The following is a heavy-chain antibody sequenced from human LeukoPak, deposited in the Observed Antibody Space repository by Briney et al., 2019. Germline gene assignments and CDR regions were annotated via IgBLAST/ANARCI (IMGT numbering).Heavy chain of an antibody. V-gene: IGHV1-69*04. D-gene: IGHD6-13*01. CDR1: GGTFSSYA. CDR3: ARDFHRRIAAAGHLDY. J-gene: IGHJ4*02. CDR2: IIPILGIA. Sequence: SVKVSCKAFGGTFSSYAISWVRQAPGQGLEWMGRIIPILGIANYAQKFQGRVTITADKSTSTAYMELSSLRSEDTAVYYCARDFHRRIAAAGHLDYWSQGTLVTVSS.